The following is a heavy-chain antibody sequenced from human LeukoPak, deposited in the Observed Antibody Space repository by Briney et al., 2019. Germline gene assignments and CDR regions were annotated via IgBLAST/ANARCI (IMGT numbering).Heavy chain of an antibody. J-gene: IGHJ1*01. CDR2: ISSSSRTI. D-gene: IGHD3-22*01. CDR1: GFTFSSYI. CDR3: ASHYFGSRGSYAEYFQH. V-gene: IGHV3-48*02. Sequence: PWGSLRLSCAASGFTFSSYIMNWVRQAPGKGLEWISYISSSSRTIHYTDSVKGRFTISRDNAENSLDLQMNSLRDEDTAVYYCASHYFGSRGSYAEYFQHWGQGALVIVSS.